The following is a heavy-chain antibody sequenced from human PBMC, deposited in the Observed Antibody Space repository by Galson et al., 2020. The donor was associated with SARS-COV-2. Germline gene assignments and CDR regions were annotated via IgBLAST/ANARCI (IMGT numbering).Heavy chain of an antibody. J-gene: IGHJ4*02. CDR2: ISSSSSNI. V-gene: IGHV3-48*02. Sequence: GGPLRLSCAASGFVFSTYTMNWVRQAPGKGLEWVSYISSSSSNIDYADSVKGRFTISRDNAKNSLYLQMNSLRDEDTAVYYCARDRGYRDGWPPRWGQGTLVTVSS. CDR3: ARDRGYRDGWPPR. CDR1: GFVFSTYT. D-gene: IGHD5-12*01.